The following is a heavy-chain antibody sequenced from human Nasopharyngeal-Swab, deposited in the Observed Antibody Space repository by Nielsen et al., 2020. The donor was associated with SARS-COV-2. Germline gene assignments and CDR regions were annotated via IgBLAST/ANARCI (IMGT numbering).Heavy chain of an antibody. D-gene: IGHD5-24*01. J-gene: IGHJ4*02. Sequence: GESLKISCVGSGFGFGNYALHWLRQAPGKGLEWVAVISFDGSTKFYADSVKGRFTISRDNSKNILFLEMNGLRSEDTATYYCAKGDLRDGFNFLWGRGTLVIVSS. CDR3: AKGDLRDGFNFL. CDR1: GFGFGNYA. CDR2: ISFDGSTK. V-gene: IGHV3-30*18.